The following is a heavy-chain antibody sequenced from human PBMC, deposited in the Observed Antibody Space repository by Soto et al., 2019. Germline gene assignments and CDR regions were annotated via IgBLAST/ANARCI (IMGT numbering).Heavy chain of an antibody. V-gene: IGHV4-39*01. Sequence: QLQLQESGPGLVKPSETLSLTCTVSGGSISSSSYYWGWIRQPPGKGLEWIGSIYYSGSTYYNPSLKVRVTISVDTSKNQFSLKLSSVTAADTAVYYCASSRGDYYDSSGYYVCWGQGTLVTVSS. CDR2: IYYSGST. CDR3: ASSRGDYYDSSGYYVC. CDR1: GGSISSSSYY. J-gene: IGHJ4*02. D-gene: IGHD3-22*01.